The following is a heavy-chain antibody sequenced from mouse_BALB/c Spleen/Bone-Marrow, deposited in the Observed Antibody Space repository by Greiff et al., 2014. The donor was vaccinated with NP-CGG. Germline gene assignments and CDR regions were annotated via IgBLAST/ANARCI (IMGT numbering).Heavy chain of an antibody. J-gene: IGHJ2*01. CDR2: IYPGDGDT. CDR1: GDAFSSYW. D-gene: IGHD4-1*01. V-gene: IGHV1-80*01. CDR3: ARGGRLTGYYFDY. Sequence: QVQLQQSGAELVRPGSSVKISCKASGDAFSSYWMNWVKQRPGQGLEWIGQIYPGDGDTNYNGNFKDKATLTTDKSSTTAYMQLSSLTSEDSAVYFCARGGRLTGYYFDYWGQGTTLTVSS.